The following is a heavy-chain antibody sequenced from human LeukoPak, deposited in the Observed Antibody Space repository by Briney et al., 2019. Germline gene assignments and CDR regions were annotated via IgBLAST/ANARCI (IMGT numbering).Heavy chain of an antibody. J-gene: IGHJ4*02. CDR3: ARVEVRPMVRGVIDY. CDR1: GGSISSYY. D-gene: IGHD3-10*01. V-gene: IGHV4-59*01. Sequence: WETLSLTCTVSGGSISSYYWSWIRQPPEKGLEWIGYIYYSGSTNYNPSLKSRVTISVDTSKNQFSLKLSSVTAADTAVYYCARVEVRPMVRGVIDYWGQGTLVTVSS. CDR2: IYYSGST.